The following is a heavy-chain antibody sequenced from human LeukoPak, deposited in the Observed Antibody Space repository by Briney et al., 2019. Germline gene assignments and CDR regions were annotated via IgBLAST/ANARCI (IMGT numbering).Heavy chain of an antibody. J-gene: IGHJ4*02. CDR1: GFTFTSYG. Sequence: GTSLRLSCAASGFTFTSYGMHWVRQAPGKGLEWVALITYDGYYKYYSDSVKGRFTISSDISKNTLYLQMNSLRAEDTAVYYCAIDRYSSGWYTFDYWGQGTLVTVSS. D-gene: IGHD6-19*01. CDR2: ITYDGYYK. V-gene: IGHV3-30*03. CDR3: AIDRYSSGWYTFDY.